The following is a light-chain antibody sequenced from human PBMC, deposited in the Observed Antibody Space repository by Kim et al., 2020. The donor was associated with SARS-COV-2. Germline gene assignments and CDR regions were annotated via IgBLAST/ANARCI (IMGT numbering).Light chain of an antibody. J-gene: IGLJ3*02. CDR1: SLRSYY. Sequence: WGQTVRITCQGDSLRSYYTSWYQQKPGQAPVLIIYGKSNRPSGIPDRFSGSSTGNTASLTITGAQAEDAADYYCNSRDSSGNHWVFGGGTQLTVL. V-gene: IGLV3-19*01. CDR3: NSRDSSGNHWV. CDR2: GKS.